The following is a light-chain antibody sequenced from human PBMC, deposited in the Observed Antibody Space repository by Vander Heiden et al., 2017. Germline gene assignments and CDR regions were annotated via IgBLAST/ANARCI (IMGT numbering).Light chain of an antibody. V-gene: IGLV8-61*01. CDR2: NTN. CDR1: SGSVSTSSY. J-gene: IGLJ3*02. Sequence: QTVVTQEPSFSVSPGGTVTLTCGLSSGSVSTSSYPSWYQQTPGQAPRMLIYNTNTRSSGVPDRFSGSILGNKAALTIKGAQADDESDYYCVLYMGSGICVLGGGTKLTVL. CDR3: VLYMGSGICV.